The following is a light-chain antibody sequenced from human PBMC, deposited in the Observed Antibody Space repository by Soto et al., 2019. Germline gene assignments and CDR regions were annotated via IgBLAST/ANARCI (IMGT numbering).Light chain of an antibody. CDR2: EVT. CDR3: SSYTTTSTPVV. Sequence: QSALTQPASVSGSPGQSIAISCTGRGSDVGASNYVSWYQQHPGKAPNLLIFEVTNRPSGVSDRFSGSKSGNTASLTISSLQAEDEADYYCSSYTTTSTPVVFGGGTQLTVL. CDR1: GSDVGASNY. J-gene: IGLJ2*01. V-gene: IGLV2-14*01.